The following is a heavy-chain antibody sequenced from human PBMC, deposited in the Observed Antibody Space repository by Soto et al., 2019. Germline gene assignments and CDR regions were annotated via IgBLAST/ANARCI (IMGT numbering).Heavy chain of an antibody. V-gene: IGHV4-59*01. J-gene: IGHJ6*02. CDR2: IDYSGRT. Sequence: SETLSLTCTVSGGSISSYFWSWIRQPPGKGLEWIGYIDYSGRTNYNPSLKSRVSISVDTSKNQFSLMLNSVTAADTAMYYCSRDGASSSWHGMDVWAQGTTVTVSS. CDR3: SRDGASSSWHGMDV. CDR1: GGSISSYF. D-gene: IGHD6-19*01.